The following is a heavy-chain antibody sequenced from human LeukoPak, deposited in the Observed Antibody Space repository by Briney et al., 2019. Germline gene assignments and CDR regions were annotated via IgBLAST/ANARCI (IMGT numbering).Heavy chain of an antibody. CDR1: GGSISSSSYY. CDR3: ARLVGYSSSWPLFDY. V-gene: IGHV4-39*01. CDR2: IYYSGST. J-gene: IGHJ4*02. Sequence: PSETLSLTCTVSGGSISSSSYYWGWIRQPPRKGLEWIGSIYYSGSTYYNPSLKSRVTISVDTSKNQFSLKLSSVTAADTAVYYCARLVGYSSSWPLFDYWGQGTLVTVSS. D-gene: IGHD6-13*01.